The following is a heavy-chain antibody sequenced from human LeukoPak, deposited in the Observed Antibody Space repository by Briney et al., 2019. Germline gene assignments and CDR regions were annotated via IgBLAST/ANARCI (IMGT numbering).Heavy chain of an antibody. CDR2: IIPIFGTA. CDR1: GGTFSSYA. D-gene: IGHD3-22*01. CDR3: ATLLAHYDSSGYYRNWFDP. J-gene: IGHJ5*02. Sequence: SVKVSCKASGGTFSSYAISWVRQAPGQGLEWMGGIIPIFGTANYAQKFQGRVTITADTSTDTAYMELSSLRSEDTAVYYCATLLAHYDSSGYYRNWFDPWGQGTLVTVSS. V-gene: IGHV1-69*06.